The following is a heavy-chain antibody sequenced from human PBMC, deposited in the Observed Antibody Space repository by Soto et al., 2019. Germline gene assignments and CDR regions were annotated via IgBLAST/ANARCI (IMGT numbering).Heavy chain of an antibody. V-gene: IGHV1-69*01. CDR3: AIWSNWNPLYYRGMDV. CDR2: IIPLHNTS. Sequence: QVQLLQSGAEGKQPGSSVKVSCKVSGGAFTNYSLNWVRHAPGQGLEWLGGIIPLHNTSNYSLKWLGRGSVTADLSSKTVYMHLSGLTSDDTATYYCAIWSNWNPLYYRGMDVWGKGTTVTVSS. D-gene: IGHD1-20*01. J-gene: IGHJ6*04. CDR1: GGAFTNYS.